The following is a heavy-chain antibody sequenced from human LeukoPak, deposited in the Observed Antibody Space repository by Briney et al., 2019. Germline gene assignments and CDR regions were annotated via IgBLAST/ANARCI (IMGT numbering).Heavy chain of an antibody. J-gene: IGHJ4*02. D-gene: IGHD5-18*01. CDR2: IYSGGST. Sequence: PGGSLRLSCAASGFTVSSNYMSWVRQAPGKGLEWVSVIYSGGSTYYADSVKGRFTISRDNSKNTLYLQMNSLRAEDTAVYYCARLQLWSQADYWGQGTLVTVSS. V-gene: IGHV3-66*01. CDR1: GFTVSSNY. CDR3: ARLQLWSQADY.